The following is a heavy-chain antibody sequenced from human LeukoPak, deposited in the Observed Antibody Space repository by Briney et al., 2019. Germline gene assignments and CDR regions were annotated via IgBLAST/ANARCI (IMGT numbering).Heavy chain of an antibody. J-gene: IGHJ5*02. Sequence: GASVQVSCKASGYTSTSYDINWVRQATGQGLEWMGWKNPNSGNTGYAQKFQGRVTMTRNTSISTAYMELSSLRSEDTAVYYCARGGQYCSGGSCYYDNWFDPWGQGTLVTVSS. V-gene: IGHV1-8*01. CDR2: KNPNSGNT. CDR3: ARGGQYCSGGSCYYDNWFDP. D-gene: IGHD2-15*01. CDR1: GYTSTSYD.